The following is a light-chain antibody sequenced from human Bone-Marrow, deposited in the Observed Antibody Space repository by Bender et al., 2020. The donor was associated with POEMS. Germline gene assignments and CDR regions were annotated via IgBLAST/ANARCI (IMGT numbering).Light chain of an antibody. CDR3: QSFDSSLSGYV. CDR1: SSNIGAGYD. V-gene: IGLV1-40*01. Sequence: QSVLTQPPSVSGAPGQRITISCTGSSSNIGAGYDVQWYQQLPGKAPKLLIFAYSSRPSGVPDRFSASKSGTAASLAITGLQAEDDADYFCQSFDSSLSGYVFGTGTKVTVL. J-gene: IGLJ1*01. CDR2: AYS.